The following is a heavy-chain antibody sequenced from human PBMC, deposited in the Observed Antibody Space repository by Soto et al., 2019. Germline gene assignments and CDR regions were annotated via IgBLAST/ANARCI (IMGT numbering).Heavy chain of an antibody. CDR3: GSTYYHPSLKSRVTISVDTSKNPFSLKLSSVTAADTAVYYCARVLRRTFGYCSGGSLCSSVVGFDY. J-gene: IGHJ4*02. Sequence: ASVKVSCKASGYTFTSYGISWVRQAPGQGLEWMGWISAYNGNTNYAQKLQGRVTMTTDTSTSTAYMELRSLRSDDTAVYYCGSTYYHPSLKSRVTISVDTSKNPFSLKLSSVTAADTAVYYCARVLRRTFGYCSGGSLCSSVVGFDYWGQGTLVTVSS. CDR1: GYTFTSYG. D-gene: IGHD2-21*02. CDR2: ISAYNGNT. V-gene: IGHV1-18*01.